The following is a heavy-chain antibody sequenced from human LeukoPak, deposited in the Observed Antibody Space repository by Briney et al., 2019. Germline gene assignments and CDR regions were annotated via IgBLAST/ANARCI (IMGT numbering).Heavy chain of an antibody. CDR2: IWYDGGNK. Sequence: GRSLRLSCAASGFTFSSYATHWVRHPPGKGLEWAAVIWYDGGNKYYADSVKGRFTISRDNSKNTLYLQMNSLRAEDTAVYYCACSTAAATYWYFDLWGRGTLVTVSS. D-gene: IGHD6-13*01. CDR1: GFTFSSYA. V-gene: IGHV3-33*01. J-gene: IGHJ2*01. CDR3: ACSTAAATYWYFDL.